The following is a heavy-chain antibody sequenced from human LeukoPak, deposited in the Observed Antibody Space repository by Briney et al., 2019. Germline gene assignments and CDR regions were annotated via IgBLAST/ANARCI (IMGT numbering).Heavy chain of an antibody. CDR1: GFTFSSYA. V-gene: IGHV3-23*01. Sequence: GGSLRLSCAASGFTFSSYAMSWVPQAPGKGLEWVSAISGSGGGTYYADSVKGRFTIARDNSKNTLHLQLSSLRDEDTAVYYCAKEAVAGDYFDYWGQGTLVTVSS. J-gene: IGHJ4*02. CDR3: AKEAVAGDYFDY. D-gene: IGHD6-19*01. CDR2: ISGSGGGT.